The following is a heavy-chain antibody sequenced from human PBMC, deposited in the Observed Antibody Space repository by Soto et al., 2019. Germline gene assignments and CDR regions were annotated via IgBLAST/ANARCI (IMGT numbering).Heavy chain of an antibody. J-gene: IGHJ4*02. Sequence: SETLSLTCAVSGGSISSGGYSWSWIRQPPGKGLEWIGYIYHSGSTYYNPSLKSRVTISVDRSKNQFSLKLSSVTAADTVVYYCARGSHYYDSSGYYPPTFDYWGQGTLVTVSS. CDR2: IYHSGST. CDR1: GGSISSGGYS. CDR3: ARGSHYYDSSGYYPPTFDY. V-gene: IGHV4-30-2*01. D-gene: IGHD3-22*01.